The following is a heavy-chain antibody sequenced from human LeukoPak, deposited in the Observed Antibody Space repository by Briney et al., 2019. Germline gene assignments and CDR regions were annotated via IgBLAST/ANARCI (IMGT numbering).Heavy chain of an antibody. V-gene: IGHV1-24*01. D-gene: IGHD6-13*01. CDR2: FDPEDGET. CDR3: ARDSLIAAAVPFDY. CDR1: GYTLTELS. Sequence: ASVKVSCKVSGYTLTELSMHWVRQAPGKGLEWMGGFDPEDGETIYAQKFQGRVTITADKSTSTAYMELSSLRSEDTAVYYCARDSLIAAAVPFDYWGQGTLVTVSS. J-gene: IGHJ4*02.